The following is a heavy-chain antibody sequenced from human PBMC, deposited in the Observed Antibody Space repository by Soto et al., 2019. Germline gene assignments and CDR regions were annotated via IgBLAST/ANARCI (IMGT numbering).Heavy chain of an antibody. CDR1: GFTFGIYA. CDR2: IGGSGGDT. CDR3: AKDAPGSGWLSDY. D-gene: IGHD3-22*01. J-gene: IGHJ4*02. Sequence: PGGSLRLSCAASGFTFGIYAMSWVRQAPGKGLEWVSTIGGSGGDTTYADFVRGRFTVSRDNSRNTLYLQMNSLRAEDTAIYYCAKDAPGSGWLSDYWGRGTLVTVSS. V-gene: IGHV3-23*01.